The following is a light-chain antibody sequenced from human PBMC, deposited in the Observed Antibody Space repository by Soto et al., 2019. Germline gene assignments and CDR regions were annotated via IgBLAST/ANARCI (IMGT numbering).Light chain of an antibody. CDR1: QTVSSSY. Sequence: VMTQSPATLSVSTGARATLSCRTSQTVSSSYLAWYQQKPGQAPRLLIYGASNRDTGIPDRFSGTGSGTDFTLTISRLEPEEFAVYYCQQYGSSGTFGQGTKVDIK. J-gene: IGKJ1*01. CDR3: QQYGSSGT. V-gene: IGKV3-20*01. CDR2: GAS.